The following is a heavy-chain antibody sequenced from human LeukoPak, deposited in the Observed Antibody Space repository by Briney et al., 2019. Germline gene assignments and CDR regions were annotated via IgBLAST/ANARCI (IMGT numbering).Heavy chain of an antibody. CDR2: IYTSGST. CDR3: ARQYDSSGHPFDY. Sequence: SETLSLTCTVSGGSISSYYWSWIRQPPGKGLEWIGYIYTSGSTNYNSSLKSRVTISVDTSKNQFSLKLSSVTAADTAVYYCARQYDSSGHPFDYWGQGTLVTVSS. CDR1: GGSISSYY. D-gene: IGHD3-22*01. J-gene: IGHJ4*02. V-gene: IGHV4-4*09.